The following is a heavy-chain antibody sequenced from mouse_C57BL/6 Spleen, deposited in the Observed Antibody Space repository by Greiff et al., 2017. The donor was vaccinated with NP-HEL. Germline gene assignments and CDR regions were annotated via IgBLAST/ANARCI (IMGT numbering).Heavy chain of an antibody. CDR1: GYTFTGYW. CDR2: FFPGSGST. Sequence: QVQLQQSGAELMKPGASVKLSCKASGYTFTGYWIEWVKQRPGHGLEWIGDFFPGSGSTNYTEKFKGKATFTADTSSNTAYMQLSSLTTEDSAIYYCARGGRYYFDYWGQGTTLTVSS. J-gene: IGHJ2*01. CDR3: ARGGRYYFDY. V-gene: IGHV1-9*01.